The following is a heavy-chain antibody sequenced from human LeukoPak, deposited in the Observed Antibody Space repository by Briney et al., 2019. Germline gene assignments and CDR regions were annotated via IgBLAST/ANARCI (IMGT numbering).Heavy chain of an antibody. CDR2: INAGNGNT. CDR3: AASNQLDSLNY. Sequence: ASVKGSCKASGYTFTNYAMHWVRQAPGQRLEWMGWINAGNGNTKYSQNFQGRVTITRDTFASTAYMELSSLRSEDTAVYYCAASNQLDSLNYWGQGTLVTVSS. V-gene: IGHV1-3*01. CDR1: GYTFTNYA. D-gene: IGHD1-14*01. J-gene: IGHJ4*02.